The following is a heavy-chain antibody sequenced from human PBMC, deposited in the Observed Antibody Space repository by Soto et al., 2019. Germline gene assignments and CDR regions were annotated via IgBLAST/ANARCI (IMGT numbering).Heavy chain of an antibody. CDR1: GCTFSSYA. J-gene: IGHJ4*02. D-gene: IGHD6-6*01. V-gene: IGHV3-23*01. Sequence: EVQLLESGGGLVQPGESLRLACAASGCTFSSYAMSWVRQAPGKGLEWVSVISGSDDSTYYAESVKGRFTISRENSKNTLYLQMNSLRAEDTAVYYCAKRRSSYTFDYWGQGTLVTVSS. CDR3: AKRRSSYTFDY. CDR2: ISGSDDST.